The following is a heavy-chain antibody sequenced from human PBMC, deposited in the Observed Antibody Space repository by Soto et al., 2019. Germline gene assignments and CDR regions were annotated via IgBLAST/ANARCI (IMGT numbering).Heavy chain of an antibody. V-gene: IGHV3-21*01. J-gene: IGHJ3*02. Sequence: EVQLVESGGGLVKAGWSLRLSCAASGFTFSTYSMNWVRQAPGKGLEWVSTISIRNYGYYADSVKGRFTISKEDAQSSGYLQMNSLRGKDTAVFYWARDFRRNEAYGFDIWGRGTMVTVSS. CDR1: GFTFSTYS. CDR2: ISIRNYG. D-gene: IGHD2-8*01. CDR3: ARDFRRNEAYGFDI.